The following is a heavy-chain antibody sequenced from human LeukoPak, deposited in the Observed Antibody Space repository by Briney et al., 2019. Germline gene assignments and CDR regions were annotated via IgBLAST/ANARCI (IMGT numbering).Heavy chain of an antibody. D-gene: IGHD3-3*01. J-gene: IGHJ5*02. V-gene: IGHV4-34*01. Sequence: PSETLSLTCAVYGGSFSGYYWSWIRQPPGKGLEWIGEINHSGSTNYNPSLKSRVTISVDTSKNQFSLKLNSVTAADTAVYYCARGRVEWLPYNWFDPWGQGTLVTVSS. CDR2: INHSGST. CDR1: GGSFSGYY. CDR3: ARGRVEWLPYNWFDP.